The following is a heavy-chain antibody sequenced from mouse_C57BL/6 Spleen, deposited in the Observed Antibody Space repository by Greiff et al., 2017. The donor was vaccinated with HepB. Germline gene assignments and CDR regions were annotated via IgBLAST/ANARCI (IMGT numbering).Heavy chain of an antibody. Sequence: VQLQQSGPELVKPGASVKISCKASGYAFSSSWMNWVKQRPGKGLEWIGRIYPGDGDTNYNGKFKGKATLTADKSSSTAYMQLSSLTSEDSAVYCCARDEITTVVASRSPFDYWGQGTTLTVSS. CDR1: GYAFSSSW. V-gene: IGHV1-82*01. D-gene: IGHD1-1*01. J-gene: IGHJ2*01. CDR2: IYPGDGDT. CDR3: ARDEITTVVASRSPFDY.